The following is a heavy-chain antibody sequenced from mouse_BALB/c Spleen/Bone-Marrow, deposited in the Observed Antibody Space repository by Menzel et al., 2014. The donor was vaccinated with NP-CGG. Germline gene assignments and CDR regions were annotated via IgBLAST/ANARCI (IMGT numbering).Heavy chain of an antibody. J-gene: IGHJ2*01. Sequence: QVQLQQSGAELVRPGTSVKVSCKASGYAFTNYLIEWVKQRPGQGLEWIGVINPGSGGTNYNEKFKGKATLTADNSSNTAYMHLSSLTSDDPAVYFCARGGHGSYWGQGTTLTVSS. V-gene: IGHV1-54*03. CDR2: INPGSGGT. D-gene: IGHD2-2*01. CDR1: GYAFTNYL. CDR3: ARGGHGSY.